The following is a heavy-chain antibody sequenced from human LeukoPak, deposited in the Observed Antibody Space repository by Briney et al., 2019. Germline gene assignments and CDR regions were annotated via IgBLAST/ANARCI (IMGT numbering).Heavy chain of an antibody. CDR3: ARVGRSIVATSGWFDP. V-gene: IGHV4-59*01. J-gene: IGHJ5*02. D-gene: IGHD5-12*01. CDR2: IYYSGST. CDR1: GGSISSYY. Sequence: SETLSLTCTVSGGSISSYYWSWIRQPAGKGLEWIGYIYYSGSTNYNPSLKSRVTISVDTSKNQFSLKLSSVTAADTAVYYCARVGRSIVATSGWFDPWGQGTLVTVSS.